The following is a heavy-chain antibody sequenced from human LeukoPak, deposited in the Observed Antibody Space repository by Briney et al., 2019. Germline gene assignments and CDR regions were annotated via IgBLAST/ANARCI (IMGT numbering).Heavy chain of an antibody. D-gene: IGHD4-17*01. CDR2: ISGGGDIT. J-gene: IGHJ4*02. CDR1: GFNFANHA. CDR3: AREGQRLRVDY. V-gene: IGHV3-23*01. Sequence: GGSLRLSCAASGFNFANHAMSWVRQTPGKGLEWVSAISGGGDITYYADSVTGRFTISRDNSKDTLFLQLSSLRTEDTAVYYCAREGQRLRVDYWGQGTLVTVSS.